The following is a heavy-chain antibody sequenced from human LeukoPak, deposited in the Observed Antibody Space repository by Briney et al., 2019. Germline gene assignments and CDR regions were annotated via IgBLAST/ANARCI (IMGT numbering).Heavy chain of an antibody. Sequence: GGSLRLSCAASGFTFSNYWMHWVRHAPGKGLVWVSRLNADGNSITYADSVRGRFTISRDNAKNTVHLQMNSLRVEDTAIYFCAGAYSAYDPFDYWGQGILVTVSS. CDR1: GFTFSNYW. CDR2: LNADGNSI. CDR3: AGAYSAYDPFDY. J-gene: IGHJ4*02. V-gene: IGHV3-74*01. D-gene: IGHD5-12*01.